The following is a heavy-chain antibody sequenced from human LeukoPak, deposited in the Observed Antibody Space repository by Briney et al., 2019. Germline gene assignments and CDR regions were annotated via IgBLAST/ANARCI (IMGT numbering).Heavy chain of an antibody. D-gene: IGHD3-16*01. CDR1: GGSFSGYY. CDR3: ARGRGEPRQTKKGGTFDY. CDR2: INHSGST. Sequence: PSETLSLTCAVYGGSFSGYYWSWIRQPPGKGLEWIGEINHSGSTNYNPSLKSRVTISVDTSKNQFSLKRSSVTAADTAVYYCARGRGEPRQTKKGGTFDYWGQGTLVTVSS. V-gene: IGHV4-34*01. J-gene: IGHJ4*02.